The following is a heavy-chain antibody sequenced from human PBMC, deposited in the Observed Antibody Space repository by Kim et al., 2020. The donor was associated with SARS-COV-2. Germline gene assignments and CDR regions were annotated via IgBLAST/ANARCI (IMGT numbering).Heavy chain of an antibody. CDR3: ARLKESTVATGARDY. D-gene: IGHD5-12*01. Sequence: GESLKISCKGSGYSFTSYWISWVRQMPGKGLEWMGRIGPSDSYTNYSPSFQGHVTISADKSISTAYLQWSSLKASDTAMYYCARLKESTVATGARDYWGQGTLVTVSS. CDR2: IGPSDSYT. J-gene: IGHJ4*02. V-gene: IGHV5-10-1*01. CDR1: GYSFTSYW.